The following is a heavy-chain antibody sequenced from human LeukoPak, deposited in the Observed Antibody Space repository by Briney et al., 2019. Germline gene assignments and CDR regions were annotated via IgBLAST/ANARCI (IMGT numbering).Heavy chain of an antibody. CDR1: GYTFTSYG. V-gene: IGHV1-18*01. D-gene: IGHD7-27*01. CDR2: ISAYNGNT. J-gene: IGHJ4*02. Sequence: ASVKVSCKASGYTFTSYGISWVRQAPGQGLEWMGWISAYNGNTDYAQKLQGRVTMTTDTSTSTAYMELRSLRSDDTAVYYCARELTGDSEGDADYWGQGTLVTVSS. CDR3: ARELTGDSEGDADY.